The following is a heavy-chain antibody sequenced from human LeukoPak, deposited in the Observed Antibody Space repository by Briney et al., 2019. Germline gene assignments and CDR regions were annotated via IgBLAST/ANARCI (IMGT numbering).Heavy chain of an antibody. CDR3: ARGWTGDYYFDY. CDR1: GFTVSSNY. J-gene: IGHJ4*02. Sequence: PGGSLRLSCAASGFTVSSNYMSWVRQAPGKGLEWVSAIYSGGSTYYADSVKGRFTISRDNSKNTLYLQMNSLRAEDTAVYYCARGWTGDYYFDYWGQGTLVTVSS. CDR2: IYSGGST. V-gene: IGHV3-53*01. D-gene: IGHD4-17*01.